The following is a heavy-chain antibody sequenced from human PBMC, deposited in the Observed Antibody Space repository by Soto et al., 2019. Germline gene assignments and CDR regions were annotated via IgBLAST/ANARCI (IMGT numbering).Heavy chain of an antibody. CDR2: INHSGST. CDR1: GGSFSGYY. CDR3: ARVTIAVAFLTFDY. D-gene: IGHD6-19*01. V-gene: IGHV4-34*01. Sequence: QVQLQQWGAGLLKPSETLSLTCAVYGGSFSGYYWSWIRQPPGKGLEWIGEINHSGSTNYNPSLKSRVTISVDTSMNQFSLKLSSVTAADTAVYYCARVTIAVAFLTFDYWVQGTLVTVSS. J-gene: IGHJ4*02.